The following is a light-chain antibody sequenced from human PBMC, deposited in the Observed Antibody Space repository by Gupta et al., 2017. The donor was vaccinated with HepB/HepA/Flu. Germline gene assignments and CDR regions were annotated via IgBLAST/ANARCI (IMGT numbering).Light chain of an antibody. Sequence: DIQMTQAPSSLSASVGDRVTTTCRASQSISSYLNWYQQKPGKAPKLLIYAASSLQSGVPSRFSGSGSGTDFTLTISRLQPEDFATYYCQQSDSTSWTFGQGTKVEIK. CDR2: AAS. CDR3: QQSDSTSWT. V-gene: IGKV1-39*01. CDR1: QSISSY. J-gene: IGKJ1*01.